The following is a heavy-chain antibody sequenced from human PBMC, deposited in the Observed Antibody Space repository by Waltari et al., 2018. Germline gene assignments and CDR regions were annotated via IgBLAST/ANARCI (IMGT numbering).Heavy chain of an antibody. CDR1: GYTFTDYY. CDR3: ATVAVAGPQGLVP. V-gene: IGHV1-69-2*01. Sequence: EVQLVQSGAEVKKPGATVTISCKASGYTFTDYYMHWGQQAPGKGFEWIGRVDPEDDEILYAEKFQGRVSISADTSTDTAYMELSSLRSEDTAVYYCATVAVAGPQGLVPWGQGTLVTVSS. D-gene: IGHD6-19*01. J-gene: IGHJ5*02. CDR2: VDPEDDEI.